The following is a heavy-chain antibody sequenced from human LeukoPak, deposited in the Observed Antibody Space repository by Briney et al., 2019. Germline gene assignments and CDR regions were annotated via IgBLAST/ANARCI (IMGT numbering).Heavy chain of an antibody. Sequence: GRSLRLSRAASGFTFSSYAMHWVRQAPGKGLEWVAVISYDGSNKYYADSVKGRFTISRDNSKNTLYLQMNSLRAEDTAVYYCARDLALGSSDYWGQGTLVTVSS. D-gene: IGHD1-14*01. CDR1: GFTFSSYA. CDR2: ISYDGSNK. V-gene: IGHV3-30-3*01. J-gene: IGHJ4*02. CDR3: ARDLALGSSDY.